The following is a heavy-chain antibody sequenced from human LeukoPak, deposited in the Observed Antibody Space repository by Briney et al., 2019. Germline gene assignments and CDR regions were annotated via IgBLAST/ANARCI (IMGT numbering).Heavy chain of an antibody. CDR2: ISWNSGSI. CDR3: AKDISDSSSWYGGSDAFDI. CDR1: GFTFDDYA. D-gene: IGHD6-13*01. V-gene: IGHV3-9*01. J-gene: IGHJ3*02. Sequence: PGRSLRLSCAASGFTFDDYAMHWVRQAPGKGLEWVSGISWNSGSIGYVDSVKGRFTISRDNAKNSLYLQMNSLRAEDTALYYCAKDISDSSSWYGGSDAFDIWGQGTMVTVSS.